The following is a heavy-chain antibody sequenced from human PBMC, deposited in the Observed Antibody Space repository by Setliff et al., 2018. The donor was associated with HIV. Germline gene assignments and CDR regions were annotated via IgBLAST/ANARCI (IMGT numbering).Heavy chain of an antibody. J-gene: IGHJ4*02. CDR1: GFSLTTSGMC. Sequence: SGPTLVNPTQTLTLTCNFSGFSLTTSGMCVSWIRQPPGKVLEWLARIDWDDDKYYITSLKTRLTISKDTSKNQVVLTLTNVDPVDTATYYCAQICGGYFGSGNFPHWGLGTLVTVSS. D-gene: IGHD3-10*01. V-gene: IGHV2-70*11. CDR2: IDWDDDK. CDR3: AQICGGYFGSGNFPH.